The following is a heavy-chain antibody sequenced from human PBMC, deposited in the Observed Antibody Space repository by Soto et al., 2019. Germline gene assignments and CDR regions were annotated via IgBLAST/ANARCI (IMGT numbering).Heavy chain of an antibody. CDR2: ISSSSYYI. Sequence: GGSLRLSCAASGFTFSTYSMNWVRQAPGKGLEWVSSISSSSYYIYYEDSVKGRFTTSRDNAKNSLYLQMNSLRAEDTAVYYCARGRGSSSGGEFDPWGQGTLVTVSS. V-gene: IGHV3-21*01. J-gene: IGHJ5*02. D-gene: IGHD6-6*01. CDR1: GFTFSTYS. CDR3: ARGRGSSSGGEFDP.